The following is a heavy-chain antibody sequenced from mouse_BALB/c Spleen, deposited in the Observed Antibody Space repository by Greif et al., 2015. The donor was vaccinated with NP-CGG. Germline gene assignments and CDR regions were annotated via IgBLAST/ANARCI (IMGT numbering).Heavy chain of an antibody. J-gene: IGHJ3*01. CDR2: IDPETGGT. CDR3: TRSDYWFAY. D-gene: IGHD2-4*01. V-gene: IGHV1-15*01. Sequence: VQLQQSGAELVRPGASVTLSCKASGYTFTDYEMHWVKQTPVHGLEWIGAIDPETGGTAYNQKFKGKATLTADKSSSTAYMELRSLTSEDSAVYYCTRSDYWFAYWGQGTLVTVSA. CDR1: GYTFTDYE.